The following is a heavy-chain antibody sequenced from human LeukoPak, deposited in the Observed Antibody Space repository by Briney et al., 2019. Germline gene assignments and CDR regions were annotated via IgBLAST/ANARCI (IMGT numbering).Heavy chain of an antibody. CDR2: IRGSAGNA. J-gene: IGHJ4*02. CDR1: GFIFSNNG. Sequence: GGSLRLSCAASGFIFSNNGMSWVRQAPGRGLEWVSSIRGSAGNAYYADSVKGRFTISRDDSTNTLYLQMSSLRAEDTAMYYCAKAVGVIYMGIDFWGQGALVTVSS. D-gene: IGHD2-21*01. CDR3: AKAVGVIYMGIDF. V-gene: IGHV3-23*01.